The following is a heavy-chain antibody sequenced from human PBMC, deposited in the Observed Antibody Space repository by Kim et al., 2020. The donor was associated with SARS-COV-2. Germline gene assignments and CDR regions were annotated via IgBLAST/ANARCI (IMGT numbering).Heavy chain of an antibody. Sequence: QKFQGRVTMTRDTSISTAYMELSRLRSDDTAVYYCARDWGIAARPGGGDYWGQGTLVTVSS. J-gene: IGHJ4*02. V-gene: IGHV1-2*02. CDR3: ARDWGIAARPGGGDY. D-gene: IGHD6-6*01.